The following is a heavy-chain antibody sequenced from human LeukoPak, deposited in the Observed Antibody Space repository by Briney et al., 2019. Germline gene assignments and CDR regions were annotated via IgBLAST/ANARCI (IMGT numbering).Heavy chain of an antibody. CDR2: ISYDGSNK. CDR3: AKLYEGYYDSSGYPPNGAFDI. Sequence: PGGSLRLSCAASGFTFSSYGMHWVRQAPGKGLEWVAVISYDGSNKYYADSVKGRFTISRDNSKNTLYLQMNSPRAEDTAVYYCAKLYEGYYDSSGYPPNGAFDIWGQGTMVTVSS. V-gene: IGHV3-30*18. CDR1: GFTFSSYG. J-gene: IGHJ3*02. D-gene: IGHD3-22*01.